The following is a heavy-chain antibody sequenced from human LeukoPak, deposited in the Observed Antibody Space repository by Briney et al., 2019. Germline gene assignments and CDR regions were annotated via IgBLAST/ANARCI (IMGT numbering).Heavy chain of an antibody. CDR2: SRNRANSYTT. V-gene: IGHV3-72*01. J-gene: IGHJ4*02. Sequence: GGSLRLSCAASGFTFSDHYMDWVRQAPGKGLEWVARSRNRANSYTTEYAASVKGRFTISRDNSQNSVYLQMSSLKIEDTAVYYCARVTLGSCGGRYCSHFDYWGQGTLVTVSS. D-gene: IGHD2-15*01. CDR3: ARVTLGSCGGRYCSHFDY. CDR1: GFTFSDHY.